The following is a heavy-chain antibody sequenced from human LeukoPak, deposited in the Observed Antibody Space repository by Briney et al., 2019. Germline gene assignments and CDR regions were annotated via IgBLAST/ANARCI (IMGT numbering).Heavy chain of an antibody. D-gene: IGHD3-22*01. Sequence: PSETLSLTCAVYGGSFSGYYWSWIRQPPGKGLEWIGEINHSGSTNYNPSLKSRVTISVDTSKNQFSLKLSSVTAADTAVYYCARALRMSGYYYTGSAFDIWGQGTMVTVSS. CDR2: INHSGST. CDR3: ARALRMSGYYYTGSAFDI. J-gene: IGHJ3*02. V-gene: IGHV4-34*01. CDR1: GGSFSGYY.